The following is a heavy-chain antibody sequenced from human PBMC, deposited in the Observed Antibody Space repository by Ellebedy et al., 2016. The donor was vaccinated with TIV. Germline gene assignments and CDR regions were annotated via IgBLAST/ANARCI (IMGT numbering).Heavy chain of an antibody. D-gene: IGHD2-2*01. J-gene: IGHJ4*02. Sequence: GESLKISXAASGFTFSSHSMSWVRQAPGKGLEWVSAITNFDVTFYVDSVKGRFTISRDNSKNTLYLQMDSLRADDTAVYFCAKDGTTTSYAHYFDFWGRGTLVTVSS. CDR1: GFTFSSHS. V-gene: IGHV3-23*01. CDR2: ITNFDVT. CDR3: AKDGTTTSYAHYFDF.